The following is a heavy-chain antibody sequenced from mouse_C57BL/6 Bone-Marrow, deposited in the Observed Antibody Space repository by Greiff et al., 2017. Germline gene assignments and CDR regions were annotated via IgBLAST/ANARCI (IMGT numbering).Heavy chain of an antibody. J-gene: IGHJ4*01. V-gene: IGHV1-85*01. Sequence: QVQLKESGPELVKPGASVKLSCKASGYTFTSYDINWVKQRPGQGLEWIGWIYPRDGSTKYNEKFKGKATLTVDTSSSTAYMELHSLTSEDSAVYFCARGGIYGNPYAMDYWGQGTSVTVSS. CDR3: ARGGIYGNPYAMDY. CDR2: IYPRDGST. D-gene: IGHD2-1*01. CDR1: GYTFTSYD.